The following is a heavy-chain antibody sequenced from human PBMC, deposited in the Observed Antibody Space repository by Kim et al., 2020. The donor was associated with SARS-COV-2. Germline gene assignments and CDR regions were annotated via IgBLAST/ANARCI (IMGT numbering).Heavy chain of an antibody. CDR2: IYSGGST. J-gene: IGHJ5*02. CDR3: AREAHCSSTSCYERENWFDP. Sequence: GGSLRLSCAASGFTVSSNYMSWVRQAPGKGLEWVSVIYSGGSTYYADSVKGRFTISRDNSKNTLYLQMNSLRAEDTAVYYCAREAHCSSTSCYERENWFDPWGQGTLVTVSS. V-gene: IGHV3-53*01. D-gene: IGHD2-2*01. CDR1: GFTVSSNY.